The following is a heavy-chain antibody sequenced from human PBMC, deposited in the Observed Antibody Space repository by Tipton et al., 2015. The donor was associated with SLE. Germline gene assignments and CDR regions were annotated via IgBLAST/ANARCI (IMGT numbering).Heavy chain of an antibody. CDR3: ARDDDYGGNSGFDY. Sequence: LVKPSETLSLTCTVSGGSISSYYWSWIRQPPGKGLEWIGEINHSGSTNYNPSLKSRVTISVDTSKNQFSLKLSSVTAADTAVYYCARDDDYGGNSGFDYWGQGTLVTVSS. CDR2: INHSGST. J-gene: IGHJ4*02. CDR1: GGSISSYY. D-gene: IGHD4-23*01. V-gene: IGHV4-34*01.